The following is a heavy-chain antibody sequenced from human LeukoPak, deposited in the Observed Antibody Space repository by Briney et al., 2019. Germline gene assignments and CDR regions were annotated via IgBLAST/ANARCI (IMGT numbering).Heavy chain of an antibody. CDR1: GFTFSSYA. J-gene: IGHJ5*02. CDR3: AKGLDYNWFDP. V-gene: IGHV3-74*01. Sequence: GGSLRLSCAASGFTFSSYAMSWVRQAPGKGLVWVSRINSDGSSTNYADSVKGRFTISRDNAKNTLYLQMNSLRDEDTAVYYCAKGLDYNWFDPWGQGTLVTVSS. CDR2: INSDGSST. D-gene: IGHD3-9*01.